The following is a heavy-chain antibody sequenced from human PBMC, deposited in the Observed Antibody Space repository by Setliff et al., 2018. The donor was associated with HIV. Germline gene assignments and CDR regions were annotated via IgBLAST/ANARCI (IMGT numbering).Heavy chain of an antibody. V-gene: IGHV1-3*01. CDR3: ARELPDSSSWVDY. D-gene: IGHD6-13*01. CDR1: GYTFSRYA. CDR2: INAGNGNT. Sequence: ASVKVSCKASGYTFSRYAMHWVRQAPGQRLEWMGWINAGNGNTKYSQKFQGRVSIARDTSTNTAYMELRSLRSDDTAVYYCARELPDSSSWVDYWGQGTLVTVSS. J-gene: IGHJ4*02.